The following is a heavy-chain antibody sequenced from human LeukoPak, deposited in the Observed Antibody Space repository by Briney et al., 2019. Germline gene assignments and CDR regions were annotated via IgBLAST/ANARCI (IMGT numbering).Heavy chain of an antibody. J-gene: IGHJ6*03. CDR2: IYYSGST. CDR1: GGSINSYY. Sequence: SETLSLTCTVSGGSINSYYWSWIRQPPGKGLEWIGYIYYSGSTNYNPSLKSRVTMSVDTSKNQFSLKLSSVTAADTAVYYCARLHYDFWGVNYYYYMDVWGKGTTVTVSS. CDR3: ARLHYDFWGVNYYYYMDV. D-gene: IGHD3-3*01. V-gene: IGHV4-59*01.